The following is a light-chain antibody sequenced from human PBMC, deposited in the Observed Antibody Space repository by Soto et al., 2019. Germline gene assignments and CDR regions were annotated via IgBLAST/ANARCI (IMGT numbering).Light chain of an antibody. CDR3: CSYAGSSTLF. CDR1: SSEAGSYDL. Sequence: QSVLTQPASVSGFPGQSITISCTGPSSEAGSYDLVSWYQQHPGKAPRFIIYAGTKRPSGVPNRFSGSQSGNTASLTISGLQAEDEADYFCCSYAGSSTLFFGGGTKVTVL. V-gene: IGLV2-23*01. J-gene: IGLJ2*01. CDR2: AGT.